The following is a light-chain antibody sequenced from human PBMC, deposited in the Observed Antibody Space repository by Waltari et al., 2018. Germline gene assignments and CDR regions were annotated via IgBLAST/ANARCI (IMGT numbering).Light chain of an antibody. V-gene: IGLV2-23*02. CDR3: CSYAGYTSLL. J-gene: IGLJ2*01. CDR1: SIGVGTYNL. CDR2: EVS. Sequence: QSALTQPPSVSGSPGQSLTISRTGTSIGVGTYNLISWYQQYPATAPKLMMYEVSKRPSGVSSRFSGSKSGNTASLTISGLQAEDEAEYYCCSYAGYTSLLFGGGTKLTVL.